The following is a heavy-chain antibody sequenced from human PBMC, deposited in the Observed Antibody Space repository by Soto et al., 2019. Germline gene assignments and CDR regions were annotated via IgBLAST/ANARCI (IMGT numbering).Heavy chain of an antibody. CDR2: INQSGTT. J-gene: IGHJ4*02. CDR3: AVYCSYGSGSSCTPFDY. Sequence: QVQLQQWGAGLLKPSETLSLTCAVYDESFSNYYWTWIRQPPGKGPEWIGEINQSGTTNYIPSLKSRVTMSVDTSKNQFSLKLSSVTAADTAVYYCAVYCSYGSGSSCTPFDYWGQGILVTVSS. CDR1: DESFSNYY. V-gene: IGHV4-34*01. D-gene: IGHD2-15*01.